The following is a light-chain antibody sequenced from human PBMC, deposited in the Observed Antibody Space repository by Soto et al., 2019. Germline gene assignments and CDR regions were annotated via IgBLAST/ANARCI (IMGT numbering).Light chain of an antibody. CDR2: DAS. V-gene: IGKV3-20*01. CDR3: QQYSSFST. J-gene: IGKJ1*01. Sequence: EIVLTQSPGTLSLSPGERATLSCRASQSVSSSHLAWYQQKPGQAPRLLIYDASERASGIPARFSGSGSGTEFTLTISSLQPDDFATYYCQQYSSFSTFGQGTKVDI. CDR1: QSVSSSH.